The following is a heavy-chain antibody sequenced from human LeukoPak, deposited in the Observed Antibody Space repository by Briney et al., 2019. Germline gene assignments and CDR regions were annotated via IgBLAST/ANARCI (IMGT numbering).Heavy chain of an antibody. Sequence: GGSLRLSCTASGFTFSSYSMNWVRQAPGKGLEWVSSISSSGYYIYYADSVKGRFTISRDNAKNSLSLQMNSLRAEDTAVCYCARGLWFGEPYFADFDYWGQGTLVTVSS. CDR2: ISSSGYYI. J-gene: IGHJ4*02. V-gene: IGHV3-21*01. CDR3: ARGLWFGEPYFADFDY. CDR1: GFTFSSYS. D-gene: IGHD3-10*01.